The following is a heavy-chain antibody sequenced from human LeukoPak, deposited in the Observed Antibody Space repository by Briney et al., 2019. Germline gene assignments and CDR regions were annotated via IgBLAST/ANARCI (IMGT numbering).Heavy chain of an antibody. J-gene: IGHJ4*02. Sequence: GGSLRLSCAASGFTFSSYWMHWVRQAPGKGQVWVSRIISDGSSISYADSVKGRFTISRDNDKSSLYLQMNGLRGEDTAVYFCARVGGSWELILWGQGTLVTVS. D-gene: IGHD2-15*01. CDR1: GFTFSSYW. V-gene: IGHV3-74*01. CDR2: IISDGSSI. CDR3: ARVGGSWELIL.